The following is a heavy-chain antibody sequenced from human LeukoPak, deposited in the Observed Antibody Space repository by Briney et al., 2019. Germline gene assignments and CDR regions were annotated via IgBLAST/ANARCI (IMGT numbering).Heavy chain of an antibody. V-gene: IGHV1-69*13. D-gene: IGHD3-9*01. CDR1: GGTFSSYA. Sequence: GASVKVSCKASGGTFSSYAISWVRQAPGQGLEWMGGIIPIFGTANYAQKFQGRVTITADESTSTAYMELCSLRSEDTAVYYCARELRYFDWLAWFDPWGQGTLVTVSS. CDR2: IIPIFGTA. CDR3: ARELRYFDWLAWFDP. J-gene: IGHJ5*02.